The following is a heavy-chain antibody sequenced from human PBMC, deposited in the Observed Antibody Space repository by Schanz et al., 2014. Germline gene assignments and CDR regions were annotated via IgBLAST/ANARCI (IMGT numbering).Heavy chain of an antibody. Sequence: QVQLLQFGGGVVQPGRSLRLSCAASGFAFSVYGMHWVRQAPGKGPEWVAVISYDGSNKYYADSVKGRFTISRDNSKNTLYLQMNRLRAEDAALYYCAREEGWGIAAAGPKHYYYGMDVWGQGTTVTVSS. CDR1: GFAFSVYG. J-gene: IGHJ6*02. V-gene: IGHV3-30*19. CDR2: ISYDGSNK. D-gene: IGHD6-13*01. CDR3: AREEGWGIAAAGPKHYYYGMDV.